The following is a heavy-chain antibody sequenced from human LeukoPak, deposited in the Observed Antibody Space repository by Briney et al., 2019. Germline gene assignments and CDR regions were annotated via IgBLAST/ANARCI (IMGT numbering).Heavy chain of an antibody. J-gene: IGHJ4*02. CDR3: ARAPSGYDIDY. CDR2: IYYSGST. CDR1: GGSISSYY. D-gene: IGHD5-12*01. V-gene: IGHV4-59*01. Sequence: SETLSLTCTVSGGSISSYYWSWIRQPPGKGLEWIGYIYYSGSTNYNPSLKSRVTISVDTSKNQFSLKLSSVTAADTAVYYCARAPSGYDIDYWGQGTLVTVSS.